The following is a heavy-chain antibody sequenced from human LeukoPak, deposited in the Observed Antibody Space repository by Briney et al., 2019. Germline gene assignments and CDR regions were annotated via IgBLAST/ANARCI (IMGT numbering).Heavy chain of an antibody. CDR3: AKDSSHSHIAAAFDY. J-gene: IGHJ4*02. Sequence: GGSLRLSCAASGFTFSSYGMHWVRQAPGKGLEWVAVISYDGSNKYYADSVKGRFTISRDNSKNTLYLQMNSLRAEDTAVYYCAKDSSHSHIAAAFDYWGQGTLVTVSS. V-gene: IGHV3-30*18. D-gene: IGHD6-13*01. CDR2: ISYDGSNK. CDR1: GFTFSSYG.